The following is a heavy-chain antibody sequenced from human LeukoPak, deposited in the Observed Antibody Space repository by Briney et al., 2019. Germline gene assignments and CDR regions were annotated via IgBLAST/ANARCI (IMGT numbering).Heavy chain of an antibody. V-gene: IGHV1-18*01. Sequence: ASVKVSCKASGYTFTSYRITWVRQAPGQGLEWMGWISAHKGNTLYTQKFQGRLTMTTDTSTTTAYMELRSLRSDDTAVYYCAGLELEQRSWFDPWGQGTLVTVSS. CDR1: GYTFTSYR. CDR3: AGLELEQRSWFDP. D-gene: IGHD1/OR15-1a*01. J-gene: IGHJ5*02. CDR2: ISAHKGNT.